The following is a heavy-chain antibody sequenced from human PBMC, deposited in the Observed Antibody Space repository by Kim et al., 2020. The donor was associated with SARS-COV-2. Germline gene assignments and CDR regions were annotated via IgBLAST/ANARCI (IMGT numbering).Heavy chain of an antibody. CDR2: TDAGRGNI. J-gene: IGHJ4*02. D-gene: IGHD2-15*01. CDR3: ARDFLADPDFIFDY. CDR1: GYTFTKYV. Sequence: ASVKVSCKPSGYTFTKYVVQWVRQAPGQRPEWLGWTDAGRGNIKYSQHLQARVTFSWDTAASTAYMELSSLRSEDTAVYYCARDFLADPDFIFDYWGQGTLVTVSS. V-gene: IGHV1-3*01.